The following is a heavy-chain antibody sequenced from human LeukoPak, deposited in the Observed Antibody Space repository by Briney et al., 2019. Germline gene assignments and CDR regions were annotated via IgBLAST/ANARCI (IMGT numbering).Heavy chain of an antibody. J-gene: IGHJ4*02. CDR1: GGTFSSYA. CDR2: IIPIIGTA. CDR3: ARDLGGDYGADY. Sequence: SVKVSCKASGGTFSSYAMSWVRQAPGQGLEWMGGIIPIIGTANYAQKFQGRVSITTDESTSTAYMELSSLRPEDTAVYYCARDLGGDYGADYWGQGTLVTVSS. D-gene: IGHD4-17*01. V-gene: IGHV1-69*05.